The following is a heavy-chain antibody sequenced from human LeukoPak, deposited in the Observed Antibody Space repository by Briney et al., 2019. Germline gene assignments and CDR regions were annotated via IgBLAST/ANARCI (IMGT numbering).Heavy chain of an antibody. CDR1: GYTFTGYY. CDR2: INPNSGGT. J-gene: IGHJ4*02. D-gene: IGHD6-13*01. V-gene: IGHV1-2*02. CDR3: ARDISSSWYVDY. Sequence: GTSVKVSCKASGYTFTGYYMHWVRQAPGQGLEWMGWINPNSGGTNYAQKFQGRVTMTRDTSISTAYMELSRLRSDDTAVYYCARDISSSWYVDYWGQGTLVTVSS.